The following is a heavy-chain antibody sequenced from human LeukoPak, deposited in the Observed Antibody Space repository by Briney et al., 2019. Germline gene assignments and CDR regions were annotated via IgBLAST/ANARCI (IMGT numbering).Heavy chain of an antibody. CDR1: DDSITIYY. J-gene: IGHJ4*02. V-gene: IGHV4-59*01. CDR2: IYYSGST. CDR3: ASIYCSSTSCYFSY. D-gene: IGHD2-2*01. Sequence: PSETLSLTCTVSDDSITIYYWSWIRQPPGKGLEWIGYIYYSGSTNYNPSLKSRVTISVDTSKNQFSLKLSSVTAADTAVYYCASIYCSSTSCYFSYWGQGTLVTVSS.